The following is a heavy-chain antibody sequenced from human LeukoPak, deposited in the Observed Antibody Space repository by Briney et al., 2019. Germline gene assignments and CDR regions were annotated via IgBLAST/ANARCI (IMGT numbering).Heavy chain of an antibody. D-gene: IGHD6-13*01. CDR3: ARARVLYSSSWYELEYYFDY. CDR1: GGSISSYY. CDR2: IYYSGST. J-gene: IGHJ4*02. Sequence: PSETPSLTCTVPGGSISSYYWSWIRQPPGKGLEWIGYIYYSGSTNYNPSLKSRVTISVDTSKNQFSLKLSSVTAADTAVYYCARARVLYSSSWYELEYYFDYWGQGTLVTVSS. V-gene: IGHV4-59*08.